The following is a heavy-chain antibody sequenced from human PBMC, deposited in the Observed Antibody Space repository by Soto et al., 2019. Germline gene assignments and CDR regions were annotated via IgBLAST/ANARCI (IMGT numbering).Heavy chain of an antibody. J-gene: IGHJ4*02. CDR1: GGSLSTNP. Sequence: QVQLVQSGTEVKKPGSSVKVSCKTSGGSLSTNPISWVRQAPGQGLEWMGGTGSGTGPGNHAQKFQGRLTVTAYKSTGTVYMELTNLSSEDTAVYYCARRDSGGFFRFFDSWGQGTLVTVSS. CDR2: TGSGTGPG. D-gene: IGHD2-15*01. CDR3: ARRDSGGFFRFFDS. V-gene: IGHV1-69*06.